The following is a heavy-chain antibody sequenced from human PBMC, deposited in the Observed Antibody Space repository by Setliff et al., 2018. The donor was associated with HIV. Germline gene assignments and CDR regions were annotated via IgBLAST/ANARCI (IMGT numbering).Heavy chain of an antibody. CDR2: ICNSGVT. D-gene: IGHD3-10*01. CDR1: GDSTSSGTYC. J-gene: IGHJ5*02. V-gene: IGHV4-31*01. CDR3: ARAPHVSGNFGWFDP. Sequence: TLSLTCTVSGDSTSSGTYCWNWIRQYPGEGLEWIGYICNSGVTNYNPSLKSVVTVSADTSKNQFSLTLRSVTAADTAVYYCARAPHVSGNFGWFDPWGQGTLVTVSS.